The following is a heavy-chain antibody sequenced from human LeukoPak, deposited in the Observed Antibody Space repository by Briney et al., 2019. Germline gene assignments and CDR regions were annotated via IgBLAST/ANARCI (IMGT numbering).Heavy chain of an antibody. D-gene: IGHD2-15*01. CDR1: GYTFTGYY. V-gene: IGHV1-2*06. CDR3: ARVPSGGPFDY. Sequence: ASVKVSCKASGYTFTGYYMHWVRQVPGQGLEWMGRINPNSGGTNYAQKFQDRVTMTRDTSISTAYMELNRLTSDDTAVYYCARVPSGGPFDYWGQGTLVTVSS. CDR2: INPNSGGT. J-gene: IGHJ4*02.